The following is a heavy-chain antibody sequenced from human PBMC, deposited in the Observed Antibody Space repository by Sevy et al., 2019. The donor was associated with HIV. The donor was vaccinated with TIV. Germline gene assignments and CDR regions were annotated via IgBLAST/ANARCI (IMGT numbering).Heavy chain of an antibody. V-gene: IGHV3-30-3*01. D-gene: IGHD3-3*01. CDR2: ISYDGSNK. Sequence: GGSLRLSCAASGFTFSSYAMHWVRQAPGKGLEWVAVISYDGSNKYYADSVKGRFTISRDNSKNTLYLQMNSLRAEDTAMYYCARVYGGPYDFWSGYMDVWGKGTTVTVSS. J-gene: IGHJ6*03. CDR1: GFTFSSYA. CDR3: ARVYGGPYDFWSGYMDV.